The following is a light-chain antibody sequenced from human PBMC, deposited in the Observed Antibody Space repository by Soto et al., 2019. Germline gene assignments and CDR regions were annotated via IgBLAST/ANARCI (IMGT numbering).Light chain of an antibody. V-gene: IGKV3-15*01. J-gene: IGKJ4*01. CDR1: QSVSSY. CDR2: GAS. Sequence: EIVMTQSPATLSVSPGERATLSCRASQSVSSYLAWYQQKPGQAPRLLIYGASTRATGIPARFSGSGSGTEFTLTISSLQSEDFEVYYCQQYNNWPLLTFGGGTKVEIK. CDR3: QQYNNWPLLT.